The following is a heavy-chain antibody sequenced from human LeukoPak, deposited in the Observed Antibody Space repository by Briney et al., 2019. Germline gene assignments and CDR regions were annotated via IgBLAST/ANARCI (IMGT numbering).Heavy chain of an antibody. CDR2: IYYSGST. CDR3: ARALGAFDI. CDR1: GGSISSYY. V-gene: IGHV4-59*12. Sequence: SETLSLTCTVSGGSISSYYWSWIRQPPGKGLEWIGYIYYSGSTNYNPSLKSRVAISVDTSKNQVSLKLNSVTAADTAVYYCARALGAFDIWGQGTMVTVSS. J-gene: IGHJ3*02.